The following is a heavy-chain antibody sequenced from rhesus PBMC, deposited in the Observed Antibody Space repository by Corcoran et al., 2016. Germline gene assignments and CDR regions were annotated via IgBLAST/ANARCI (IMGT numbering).Heavy chain of an antibody. Sequence: EVQLVESGAGLVQPGGSLRLSCAASGFTFSSYGMSWVRQAPGKGLELVSAINSGGGSTYYADSVKGRFTISRDNSKNTLSLQMNSLRAEDTAVYYCAKRGIAGTETHFDYWGQGVLVTVSS. CDR3: AKRGIAGTETHFDY. D-gene: IGHD1-20*01. V-gene: IGHV3S5*01. J-gene: IGHJ4*01. CDR2: INSGGGST. CDR1: GFTFSSYG.